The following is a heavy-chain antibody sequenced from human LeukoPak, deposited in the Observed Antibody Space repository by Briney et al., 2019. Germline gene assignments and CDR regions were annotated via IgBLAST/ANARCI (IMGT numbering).Heavy chain of an antibody. CDR1: GFTFSNYG. Sequence: GGSLRLSCAASGFTFSNYGIHWVRQAPGKGLEWVAFIRYDGSNKIYADSVKGRFTISRDNSKNTLYLQMNSLRTEDAALYHCAKGASWYLDYWGQGTLVTVSS. J-gene: IGHJ4*02. CDR2: IRYDGSNK. CDR3: AKGASWYLDY. V-gene: IGHV3-30*02. D-gene: IGHD2-15*01.